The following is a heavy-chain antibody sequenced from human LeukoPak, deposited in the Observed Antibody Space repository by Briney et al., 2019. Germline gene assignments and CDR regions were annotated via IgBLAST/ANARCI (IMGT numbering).Heavy chain of an antibody. CDR1: GYTFTGYY. CDR2: INPNSGGT. J-gene: IGHJ4*02. Sequence: ASVKVSCKASGYTFTGYYMHWVRQAPGQGLEWMGWINPNSGGTNYAQKFQGRVTMTRDTSISTAYMELSRLRSDDTAVYYCARTRGYSGYDLGYWGQGTLVTVSS. D-gene: IGHD5-12*01. CDR3: ARTRGYSGYDLGY. V-gene: IGHV1-2*02.